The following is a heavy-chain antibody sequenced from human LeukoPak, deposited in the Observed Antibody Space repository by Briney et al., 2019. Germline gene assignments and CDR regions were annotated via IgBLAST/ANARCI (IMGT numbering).Heavy chain of an antibody. J-gene: IGHJ5*02. CDR2: ISSSGSTI. Sequence: GGSLRLSCAASGFTFSDYCMSWIRQAPGKGLEWVSYISSSGSTIYYADSVKGRFTISRDNAKNSLYLQMNSLRAEDTAVYYCARDSKAIFGVVIPPGFDPWGQGTLVTVSS. CDR1: GFTFSDYC. V-gene: IGHV3-11*01. CDR3: ARDSKAIFGVVIPPGFDP. D-gene: IGHD3-3*01.